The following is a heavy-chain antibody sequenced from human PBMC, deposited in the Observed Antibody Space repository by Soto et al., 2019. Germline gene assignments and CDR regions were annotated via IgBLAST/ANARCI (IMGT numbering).Heavy chain of an antibody. J-gene: IGHJ5*02. D-gene: IGHD6-19*01. CDR1: GFTFSSYV. V-gene: IGHV3-23*01. Sequence: EVQLLESGGGLVQPAGSLRLSCAASGFTFSSYVMSWVRQAPGKGMECVSAISGSGGSTYYADSVKGRFTISRDNSKNTLYLQMNSLRAEDTGVYYCAKDRSVAGPTPNWFDPWGQGTLVTVSS. CDR2: ISGSGGST. CDR3: AKDRSVAGPTPNWFDP.